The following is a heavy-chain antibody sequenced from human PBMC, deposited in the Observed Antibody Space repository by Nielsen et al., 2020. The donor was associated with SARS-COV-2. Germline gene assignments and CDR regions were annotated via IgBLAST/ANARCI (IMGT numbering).Heavy chain of an antibody. V-gene: IGHV1-24*01. CDR1: GYTLTELS. J-gene: IGHJ6*02. D-gene: IGHD6-19*01. Sequence: ASVKVSCKVSGYTLTELSMHWVRQAPGKGLEWMGGFDPEDGETIYAQKFQGRVTMTEDTSTDTAYMELSSLRSEDTAVYYCARDVPVSTGSGWDYGMDVWGQGTTVTVSS. CDR3: ARDVPVSTGSGWDYGMDV. CDR2: FDPEDGET.